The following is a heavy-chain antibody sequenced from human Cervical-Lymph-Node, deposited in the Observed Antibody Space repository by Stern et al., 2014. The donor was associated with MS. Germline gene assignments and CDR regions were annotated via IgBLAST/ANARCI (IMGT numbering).Heavy chain of an antibody. Sequence: MQLVESGAEVKKPGASVNVSCKTSGYTFTYYAISWIRQAPGQGLEWVGWISPYNGNTNFVQKPQGRVAMTTDTSTSTAYMELRSLRSDDTAVYYCARDDDYTRRAIDYWGQGTLVTVSS. D-gene: IGHD4-11*01. CDR1: GYTFTYYA. CDR3: ARDDDYTRRAIDY. J-gene: IGHJ4*02. CDR2: ISPYNGNT. V-gene: IGHV1-18*01.